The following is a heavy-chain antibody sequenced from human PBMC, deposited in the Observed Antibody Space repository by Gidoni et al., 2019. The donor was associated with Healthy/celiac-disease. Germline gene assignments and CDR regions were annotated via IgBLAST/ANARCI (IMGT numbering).Heavy chain of an antibody. V-gene: IGHV1-46*01. D-gene: IGHD2-2*01. J-gene: IGHJ6*03. CDR3: ATSHCSSTSCYGSSSVPGDYYYYMDV. CDR1: GYTFTSYY. CDR2: INPSGGST. Sequence: QVQMVQSGAEVKKPGASVKVSCKASGYTFTSYYMHWVRQAPGQGVEWMGIINPSGGSTSYAQKFQGRVTMTRDTSTSTVYMELSSLRSEYTAVYYCATSHCSSTSCYGSSSVPGDYYYYMDVWGKGTTVTVSS.